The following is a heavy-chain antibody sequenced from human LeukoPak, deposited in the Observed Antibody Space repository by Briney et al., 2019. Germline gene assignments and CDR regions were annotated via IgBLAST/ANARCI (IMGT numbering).Heavy chain of an antibody. J-gene: IGHJ4*02. Sequence: PSETLSLTCAVYGGSFSGYYWSWIRQPAGKGLEWIGRIYTSGGTNYNPSLKSRVTISVDTSKNQFSLKLSSVTAADTAVYYCARDFRGDLDYWGQGTLVTVSS. CDR2: IYTSGGT. V-gene: IGHV4-4*07. D-gene: IGHD3-10*01. CDR1: GGSFSGYY. CDR3: ARDFRGDLDY.